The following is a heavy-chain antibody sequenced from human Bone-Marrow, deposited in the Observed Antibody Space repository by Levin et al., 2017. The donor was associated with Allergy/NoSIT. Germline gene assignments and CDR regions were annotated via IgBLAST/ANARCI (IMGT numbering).Heavy chain of an antibody. CDR3: ARASIGMATIQRYYFDY. V-gene: IGHV3-21*01. J-gene: IGHJ4*02. CDR1: GFTFSSYS. Sequence: GESLKISCAASGFTFSSYSMNWVRQAPGKGLEWVSSISSSSSYIYYADSVKGRFTISRDNAKNSLYLQMNSLRAEDTAVYYCARASIGMATIQRYYFDYWGQGTLVTVSS. D-gene: IGHD5-24*01. CDR2: ISSSSSYI.